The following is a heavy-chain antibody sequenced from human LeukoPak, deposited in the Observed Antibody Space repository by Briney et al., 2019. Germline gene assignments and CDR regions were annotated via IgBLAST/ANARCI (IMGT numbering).Heavy chain of an antibody. V-gene: IGHV1-2*02. CDR2: INPNSGGT. CDR3: ARGPYYDSSGYYANFDY. D-gene: IGHD3-22*01. Sequence: ASVKVSCKASGYTFTGYYMHWVRQAPGQGLEWMGWINPNSGGTNYAQKFQGRVTMTRDTSISTAYMELGRLRSDDTAVYYCARGPYYDSSGYYANFDYWGQGTLVTVSS. J-gene: IGHJ4*02. CDR1: GYTFTGYY.